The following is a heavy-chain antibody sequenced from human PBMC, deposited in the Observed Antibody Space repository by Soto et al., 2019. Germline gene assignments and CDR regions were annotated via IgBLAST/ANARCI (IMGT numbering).Heavy chain of an antibody. CDR1: GFPFSNYW. J-gene: IGHJ4*02. D-gene: IGHD3-22*01. Sequence: PGGSLRLSCAASGFPFSNYWMTWVRQAPGKGLEWVSYISSSSSTIYYADSVKGRFTISRDNAKNSLYLQMNSLGAEDTAVYYCARRGPGYYDSSGYPFDYWREGRLVTVS. CDR3: ARRGPGYYDSSGYPFDY. V-gene: IGHV3-48*01. CDR2: ISSSSSTI.